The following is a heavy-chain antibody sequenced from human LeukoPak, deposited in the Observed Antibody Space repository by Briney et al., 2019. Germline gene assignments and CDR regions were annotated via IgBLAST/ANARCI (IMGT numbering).Heavy chain of an antibody. Sequence: GGSLRLSCAASGFTFSSYGMHWVRQAPGKGLEWVSYISRSNSPIYYADSVKGRFTISRDNVKNSLYLQMNSLRAEDTAVYYCARVVGGRGYSYDLYYYFGMDVWGQGTTVTVSS. CDR1: GFTFSSYG. CDR3: ARVVGGRGYSYDLYYYFGMDV. CDR2: ISRSNSPI. V-gene: IGHV3-48*01. J-gene: IGHJ6*02. D-gene: IGHD5-18*01.